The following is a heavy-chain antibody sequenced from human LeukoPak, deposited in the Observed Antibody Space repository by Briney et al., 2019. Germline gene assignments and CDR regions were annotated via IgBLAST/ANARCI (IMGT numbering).Heavy chain of an antibody. CDR1: GGTFSSYA. V-gene: IGHV1-69*05. J-gene: IGHJ3*02. D-gene: IGHD4-11*01. CDR3: ARDGDYNGAFDI. Sequence: SVKVSCKASGGTFSSYAISWVRQARGQGLEWMGRIIPIFGTANYAQKFQGRVTITTDESTSTAYMELSSLRSEDTAVYYCARDGDYNGAFDIWGQGTMVTVSS. CDR2: IIPIFGTA.